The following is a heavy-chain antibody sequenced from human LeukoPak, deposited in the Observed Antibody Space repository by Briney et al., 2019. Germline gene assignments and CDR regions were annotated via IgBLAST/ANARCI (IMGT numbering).Heavy chain of an antibody. D-gene: IGHD3-22*01. CDR2: ISSSSSYI. CDR3: ARARMIAEMDYYYYMDV. CDR1: GFTFSSYS. Sequence: PGGSLRLSCAASGFTFSSYSMNWVRQAPGKGLEWVSSISSSSSYIYYADSVKGRFTISRDNAKNSLYLQMHSLRAEDTAVYYCARARMIAEMDYYYYMDVWGKGTTVTVSS. J-gene: IGHJ6*03. V-gene: IGHV3-21*01.